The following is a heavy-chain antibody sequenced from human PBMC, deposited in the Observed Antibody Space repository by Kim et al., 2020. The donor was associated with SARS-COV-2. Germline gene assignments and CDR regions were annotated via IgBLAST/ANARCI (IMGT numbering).Heavy chain of an antibody. D-gene: IGHD4-17*01. J-gene: IGHJ5*02. CDR3: ARGGAPTVVTPVSWFDP. Sequence: LKSRVTLSVDTSKNQFSLKLSSVTAADTAVYYCARGGAPTVVTPVSWFDPWGQGTLVTVSS. V-gene: IGHV4-31*02.